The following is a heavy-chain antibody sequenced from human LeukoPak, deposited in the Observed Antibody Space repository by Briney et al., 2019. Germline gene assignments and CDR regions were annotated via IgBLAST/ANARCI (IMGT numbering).Heavy chain of an antibody. V-gene: IGHV3-21*01. CDR2: INSRSTHI. CDR1: GYTFSSYS. CDR3: ARARGDIVASIFGY. D-gene: IGHD5-12*01. J-gene: IGHJ4*02. Sequence: PGGSLRLSCAASGYTFSSYSMNWVRQAPGKGLEWVSSINSRSTHIFYADAVKGRFAISRDNAKNSVYLQMNSLRAEDTAVYYCARARGDIVASIFGYWGQGSLVTVSS.